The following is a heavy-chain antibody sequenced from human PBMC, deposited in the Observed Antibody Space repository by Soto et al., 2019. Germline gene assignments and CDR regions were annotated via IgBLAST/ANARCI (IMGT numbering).Heavy chain of an antibody. Sequence: QVQLQQWGAGLLKPSETLPLTCAVYGGSFSGYYWSWIRQPPGKGLEWIGEINHSGSTNYNPSLKSRVTISVDTSKNQFSLKLSSVTAADTAVYYCVRGGPSGLRWYSTAFDIWGQGTMVTVSS. V-gene: IGHV4-34*01. D-gene: IGHD4-17*01. J-gene: IGHJ3*02. CDR3: VRGGPSGLRWYSTAFDI. CDR1: GGSFSGYY. CDR2: INHSGST.